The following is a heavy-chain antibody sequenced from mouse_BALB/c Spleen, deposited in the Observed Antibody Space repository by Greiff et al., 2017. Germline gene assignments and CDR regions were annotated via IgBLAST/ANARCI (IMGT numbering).Heavy chain of an antibody. CDR1: GFSLTSYG. CDR2: IWAGGST. J-gene: IGHJ4*01. D-gene: IGHD3-1*01. V-gene: IGHV2-9*02. CDR3: AREGTLGLRGAMDY. Sequence: VQLVESGPGLVAPSQSLSITCTVSGFSLTSYGVHWVRQPPGKGLEWLGVIWAGGSTNYNSALMSRLSISKDNSKSQVFLKMNSLQTDDTAMYYCAREGTLGLRGAMDYWGQGTSVTVSS.